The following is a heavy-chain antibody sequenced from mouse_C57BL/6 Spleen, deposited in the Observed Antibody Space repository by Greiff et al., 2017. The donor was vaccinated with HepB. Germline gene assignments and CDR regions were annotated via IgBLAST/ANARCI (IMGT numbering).Heavy chain of an antibody. CDR3: ARHDSDYDYDDLYFYV. V-gene: IGHV5-6*01. D-gene: IGHD2-4*01. CDR1: GFTFSSYG. Sequence: EVQLQESGGDLVKPGGSLKLSCAASGFTFSSYGMSWVRQTPDKRLEWVATISSGGSYTYYPDSVKGRFTISRDNAKNTLYLQMSSLKSEDTAMYYCARHDSDYDYDDLYFYVWGTGTTVTVSS. CDR2: ISSGGSYT. J-gene: IGHJ1*03.